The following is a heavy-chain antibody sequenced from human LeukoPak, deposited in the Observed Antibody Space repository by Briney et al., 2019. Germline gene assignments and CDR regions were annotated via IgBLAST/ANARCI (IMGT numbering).Heavy chain of an antibody. Sequence: ASVKVSCKASGYTFTSYDINWLRQATGQGLEWMGWMNPNSGNTGYAQKFQGRVTMTRNTSISTAYMELSSLRSEDTAVYYCAVRGVIMGNYYYYYMDVWGKGTTVTVSS. CDR2: MNPNSGNT. D-gene: IGHD3-10*01. CDR3: AVRGVIMGNYYYYYMDV. CDR1: GYTFTSYD. V-gene: IGHV1-8*01. J-gene: IGHJ6*03.